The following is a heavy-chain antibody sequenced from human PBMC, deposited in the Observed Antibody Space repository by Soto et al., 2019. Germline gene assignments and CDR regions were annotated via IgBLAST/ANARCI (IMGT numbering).Heavy chain of an antibody. V-gene: IGHV3-33*01. D-gene: IGHD5-18*01. Sequence: PGGSLRLSCAASGFTFSSYGMHWVRQAPRRGLEWVALIWYDGSNKYYADSVKGRFTISRDNSKNTLYLQMNSLRAEDTAVYYCARVDTAMVTYYYGMDVWGQGTTVTVSS. CDR3: ARVDTAMVTYYYGMDV. CDR1: GFTFSSYG. J-gene: IGHJ6*02. CDR2: IWYDGSNK.